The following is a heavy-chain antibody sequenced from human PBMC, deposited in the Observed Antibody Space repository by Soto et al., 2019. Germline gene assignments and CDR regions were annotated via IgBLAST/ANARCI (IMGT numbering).Heavy chain of an antibody. J-gene: IGHJ3*02. V-gene: IGHV3-33*03. CDR3: ARLYCSSPSCCSVGAFDI. CDR1: GLTFSNYG. D-gene: IGHD2-2*01. Sequence: GGSLRLSCAASGLTFSNYGMHWVRQAPGKGLEWVALIWFDGSDKYYADSVKGRFTLSRDNSKSTVYLQMNSLRAEDTAVYYCARLYCSSPSCCSVGAFDIRGQGTMVTVSS. CDR2: IWFDGSDK.